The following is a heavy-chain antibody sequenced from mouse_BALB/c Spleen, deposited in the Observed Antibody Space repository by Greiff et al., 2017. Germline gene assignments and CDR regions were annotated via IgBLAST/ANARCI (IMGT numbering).Heavy chain of an antibody. J-gene: IGHJ4*01. Sequence: EVQRVESGGGLVQPGGSLKLSCAASGFTFSSYTLSWVRQTPEKRLEWVAYISNGGGSTYYPDTVKGRFTISRDTAKNTLYLQMSSLKSEDTAMYYCARHRTTATAMDYWGQGTSVTVSS. CDR3: ARHRTTATAMDY. V-gene: IGHV5-12-2*01. CDR2: ISNGGGST. D-gene: IGHD1-2*01. CDR1: GFTFSSYT.